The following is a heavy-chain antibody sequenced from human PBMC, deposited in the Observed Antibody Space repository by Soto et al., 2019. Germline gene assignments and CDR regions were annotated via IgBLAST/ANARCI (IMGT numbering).Heavy chain of an antibody. CDR3: AKEGRIGDIVVVPASPGYMDV. Sequence: GGSLRLSCAASGFTFSSYGMHWVRQAPGKGLEWVAVISYDGSNKYYADSVKGRFTISRDNSKNTLYLQMNSLRAEDTAVYYCAKEGRIGDIVVVPASPGYMDVWGKGTTVTVSS. CDR1: GFTFSSYG. J-gene: IGHJ6*03. V-gene: IGHV3-30*18. CDR2: ISYDGSNK. D-gene: IGHD2-2*01.